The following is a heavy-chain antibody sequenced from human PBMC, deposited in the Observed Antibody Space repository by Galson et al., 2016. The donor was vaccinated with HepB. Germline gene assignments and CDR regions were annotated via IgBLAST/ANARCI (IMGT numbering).Heavy chain of an antibody. CDR3: AREPYYEILTGYRSAQTFDI. Sequence: SVKVSCKASGYMFTSYGISWVRQAPGQGLEWMGWISVSNGDTNYAQKLQGRVTMTTDTSTKTAYMELRSLRSDDTAVYYCAREPYYEILTGYRSAQTFDIWGQGTMVTVSS. CDR1: GYMFTSYG. D-gene: IGHD3-9*01. J-gene: IGHJ3*02. CDR2: ISVSNGDT. V-gene: IGHV1-18*01.